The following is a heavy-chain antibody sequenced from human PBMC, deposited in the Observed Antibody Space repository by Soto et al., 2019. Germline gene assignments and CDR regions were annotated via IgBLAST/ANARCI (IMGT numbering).Heavy chain of an antibody. V-gene: IGHV2-5*02. J-gene: IGHJ4*02. CDR1: GFSLSTSGVG. CDR2: IYWDDDK. D-gene: IGHD3-3*01. Sequence: SGPTLVNPTQTLTLTCTFSGFSLSTSGVGVGWIRQPPGKALEWLALIYWDDDKRYSPSLKSRLTITKDTSKNQVVLTVTNMDPVDTATYYCAHSPFDFWSGYFLHYFDYWGQGTLVTVSS. CDR3: AHSPFDFWSGYFLHYFDY.